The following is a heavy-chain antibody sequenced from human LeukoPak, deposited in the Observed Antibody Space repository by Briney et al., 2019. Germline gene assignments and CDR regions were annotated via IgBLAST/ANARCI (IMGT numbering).Heavy chain of an antibody. V-gene: IGHV1-69*04. Sequence: ASVKVSCKASGGTFSSYAISWVRQAPGQGLEWMGRIIPILGIANYAQKFQGRVTITVDKSTSTAYMELSSLRSEDTAVHYCARDAGYSSSWTDYWGQGTLVTVSS. CDR1: GGTFSSYA. CDR2: IIPILGIA. CDR3: ARDAGYSSSWTDY. D-gene: IGHD6-13*01. J-gene: IGHJ4*02.